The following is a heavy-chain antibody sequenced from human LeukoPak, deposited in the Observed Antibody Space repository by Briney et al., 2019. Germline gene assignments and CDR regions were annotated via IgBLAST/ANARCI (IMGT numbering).Heavy chain of an antibody. V-gene: IGHV3-23*01. D-gene: IGHD3-9*01. J-gene: IGHJ5*02. CDR1: GFTFNNYA. CDR3: AKDLDILTGPNWFDP. Sequence: PGGSLRLSCAASGFTFNNYAMSWVRQAPGKGLEWVSAISGSGGSTYYADSVKGRFTISRDNSKNTLYLQMNSLRAEDTAVYYCAKDLDILTGPNWFDPWGQGTLVTVSS. CDR2: ISGSGGST.